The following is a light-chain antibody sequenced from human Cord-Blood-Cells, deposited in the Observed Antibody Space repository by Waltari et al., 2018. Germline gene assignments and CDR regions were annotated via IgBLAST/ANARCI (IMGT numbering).Light chain of an antibody. CDR2: EGS. CDR3: CSYAGSSTSYV. Sequence: QSVLTQPPSASGTPGQRVTISCSGSSSNIGSNTVNWYQQLPGTAPKLMIYEGSKRPSGVSNRFSGSKSGNTASLTISGLQAEDEADYYCCSYAGSSTSYVFGTGTKVTVL. J-gene: IGLJ1*01. V-gene: IGLV1-44*01. CDR1: SSNIGSNT.